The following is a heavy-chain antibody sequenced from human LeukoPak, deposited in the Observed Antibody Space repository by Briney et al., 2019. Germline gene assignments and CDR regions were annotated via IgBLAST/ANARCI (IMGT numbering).Heavy chain of an antibody. D-gene: IGHD3-22*01. CDR3: AKGRYYYDSSGNRDDY. J-gene: IGHJ4*02. Sequence: PGGSLRLSCAASGFTFSSYSMNWVRQAPGKGLEWVSSISSSSSYIYYADSVKGRFTISRDNAKNSLYLQMNSLRAEDTAVYYCAKGRYYYDSSGNRDDYWGQGTLVTVSS. CDR1: GFTFSSYS. CDR2: ISSSSSYI. V-gene: IGHV3-21*04.